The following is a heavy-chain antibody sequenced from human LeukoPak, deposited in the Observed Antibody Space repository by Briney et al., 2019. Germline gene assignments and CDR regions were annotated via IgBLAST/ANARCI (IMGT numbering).Heavy chain of an antibody. V-gene: IGHV4-30-4*01. CDR3: AREDWDYYGMDV. Sequence: SETLSLTCTVSGGSISSGDYYWSWIRQPPGKGLEWTGYIYYSGSTYYNPSLKSRVTISVDTSKNQFSLKLSSVTAADTAVYYCAREDWDYYGMDVWGQGTTVTVSS. CDR2: IYYSGST. J-gene: IGHJ6*02. D-gene: IGHD3/OR15-3a*01. CDR1: GGSISSGDYY.